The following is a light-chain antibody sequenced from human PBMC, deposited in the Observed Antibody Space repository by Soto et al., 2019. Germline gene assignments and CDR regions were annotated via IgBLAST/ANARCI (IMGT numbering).Light chain of an antibody. J-gene: IGLJ1*01. V-gene: IGLV2-11*01. Sequence: QSALTQPHSVSGSPGQSVTISCTGTSSDLGGYNSVSWYQQHPGKAPKLMIYDVTKRPSGVPDRFSGSKSGNTASLTISGLQADDEADYYCCSYAGTYTYVFGTETKVTVL. CDR3: CSYAGTYTYV. CDR2: DVT. CDR1: SSDLGGYNS.